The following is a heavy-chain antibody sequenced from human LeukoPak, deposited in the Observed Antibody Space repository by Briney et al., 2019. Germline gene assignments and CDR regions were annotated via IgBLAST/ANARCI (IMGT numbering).Heavy chain of an antibody. J-gene: IGHJ3*02. D-gene: IGHD2/OR15-2a*01. V-gene: IGHV4-59*01. CDR2: IYYSGST. CDR1: GGSISSYY. CDR3: ARGPYYADTPGAFDI. Sequence: SETLSLTCTVSGGSISSYYWSWIRQPPGKGLEWIGYIYYSGSTNYNPSLKSRVTISVDTSKNQFSLKLSSVTAADTAVYYCARGPYYADTPGAFDIWGQGIMVTVSS.